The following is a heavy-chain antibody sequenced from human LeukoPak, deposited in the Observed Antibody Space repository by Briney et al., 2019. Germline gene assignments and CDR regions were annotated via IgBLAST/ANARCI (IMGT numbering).Heavy chain of an antibody. J-gene: IGHJ6*03. CDR1: GYTFSNYG. D-gene: IGHD5-12*01. V-gene: IGHV1-18*04. CDR2: ISGFNGHT. CDR3: ARAWLRRKYYYYMDV. Sequence: LRASVNVSCKASGYTFSNYGMSWVRQAPGHGLEWMGWISGFNGHTKYSQKSQGRVTMTTDTSTSTAYMEVRSLRSDDTAVYYCARAWLRRKYYYYMDVWGKGTTVTVSS.